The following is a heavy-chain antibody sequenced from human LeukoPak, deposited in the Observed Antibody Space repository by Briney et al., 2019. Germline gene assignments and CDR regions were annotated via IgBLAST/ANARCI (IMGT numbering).Heavy chain of an antibody. J-gene: IGHJ4*02. V-gene: IGHV4-39*01. CDR1: GGSISSSSYY. CDR3: ARRSRVYCSGGSCYPYDY. CDR2: IYYSGST. Sequence: SETLSLTCTVSGGSISSSSYYWGWIRQPPGKGLEWIGSIYYSGSTYYNPSLKSRVTISVDTSKNQFSLKLSSVTAADTAVYYCARRSRVYCSGGSCYPYDYWGQGTLVTVSS. D-gene: IGHD2-15*01.